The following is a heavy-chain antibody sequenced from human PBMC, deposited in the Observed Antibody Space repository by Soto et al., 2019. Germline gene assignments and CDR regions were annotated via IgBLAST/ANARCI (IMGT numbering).Heavy chain of an antibody. D-gene: IGHD3-16*02. V-gene: IGHV1-46*03. Sequence: ASVKVSCKASGYTFTSYYMHWVRQAPGQGLEWMGIINPSGGSTSYAQKFQGRVTMTRDTSTSTVYMELSSLRSEDTAVYYCARDGITFGGVIVALDYWGQGTLVTVSS. CDR1: GYTFTSYY. J-gene: IGHJ4*02. CDR3: ARDGITFGGVIVALDY. CDR2: INPSGGST.